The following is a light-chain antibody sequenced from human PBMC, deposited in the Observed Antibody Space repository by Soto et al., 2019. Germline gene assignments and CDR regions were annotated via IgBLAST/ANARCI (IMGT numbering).Light chain of an antibody. V-gene: IGKV3-20*01. CDR3: QQYGSSPVT. CDR1: QSVSSTY. J-gene: IGKJ5*01. CDR2: GAS. Sequence: EIVLTQSPGTLSLSPGERATLSCRASQSVSSTYLAWYQQKPGQPPRLLIYGASSRATGIPDRFSGSGSGTDCTLTSTRLESEDFAVYYCQQYGSSPVTFGQGTRLDMK.